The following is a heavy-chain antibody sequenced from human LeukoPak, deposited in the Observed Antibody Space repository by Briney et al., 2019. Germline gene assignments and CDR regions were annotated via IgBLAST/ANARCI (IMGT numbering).Heavy chain of an antibody. CDR2: ISAYNGNT. CDR1: GYTFTSYG. CDR3: ARDLDHIVATIQNDY. D-gene: IGHD5-12*01. V-gene: IGHV1-18*01. Sequence: ASVKVSCKASGYTFTSYGISWMRQAPGQGLEWMGWISAYNGNTNYAQKLQGRVTMTTDTSTSTAYMELRSLRSDDTAVYYCARDLDHIVATIQNDYWGQGTLVTVSS. J-gene: IGHJ4*02.